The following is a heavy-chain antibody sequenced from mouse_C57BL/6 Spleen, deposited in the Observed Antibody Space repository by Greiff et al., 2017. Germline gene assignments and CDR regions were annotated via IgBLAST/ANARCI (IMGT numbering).Heavy chain of an antibody. V-gene: IGHV1-54*01. CDR1: VYAFTNYL. CDR3: ARKGGPTVEAMDY. CDR2: INPGSGGN. J-gene: IGHJ4*01. Sequence: VQLQQSGAELVRPGTSVKVSCKASVYAFTNYLIEWVKQRPGQGLEWIGVINPGSGGNNYNEKFKGKATLTADKSSSTAYMQLSSLTSEDSAVYFCARKGGPTVEAMDYWGQGTSVTVSS. D-gene: IGHD1-1*01.